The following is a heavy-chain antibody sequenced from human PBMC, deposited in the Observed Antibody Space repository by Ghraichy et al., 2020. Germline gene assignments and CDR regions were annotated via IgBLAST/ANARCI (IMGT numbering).Heavy chain of an antibody. CDR2: IYHTGRS. Sequence: SETLSLTCTVSGYSIRSGYYWGWIRQPPGKGLEWIGNIYHTGRSYYNPSLKSRVTISLDTSKNQFSLNLSSVTAADTAVYYCGSSGNFYYYYVMDIWGRGTTVTVSS. V-gene: IGHV4-38-2*02. CDR1: GYSIRSGYY. CDR3: GSSGNFYYYYVMDI. J-gene: IGHJ6*02. D-gene: IGHD3-10*01.